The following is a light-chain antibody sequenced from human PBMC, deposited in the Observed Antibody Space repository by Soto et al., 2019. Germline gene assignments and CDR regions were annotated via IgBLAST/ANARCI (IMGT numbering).Light chain of an antibody. V-gene: IGKV3-15*01. CDR1: RSVSNR. Sequence: MPQSPATLSVSPGETVTFSCRASRSVSNRLAWYQHKPGQAPRLLISGASNGATGIPPKFSGSGSGTEFTLTVDSLQSDDIAVYYCQQYYNWPVTFGGGTKVDIK. J-gene: IGKJ4*01. CDR3: QQYYNWPVT. CDR2: GAS.